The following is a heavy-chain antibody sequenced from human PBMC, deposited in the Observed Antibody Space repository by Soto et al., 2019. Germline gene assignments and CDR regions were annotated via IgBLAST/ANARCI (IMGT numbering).Heavy chain of an antibody. D-gene: IGHD3-22*01. CDR1: GYTFTSYG. J-gene: IGHJ4*02. CDR3: ARDHYYDSSRHNRDY. CDR2: ISAYNGNT. Sequence: QVQLVQSGAEVKKPGASVKVSCKASGYTFTSYGISWVRQAPGQGLEWMGWISAYNGNTNYAQKLQGRVTMTTDPSTSTAYMELRSLRSDDTAVYYCARDHYYDSSRHNRDYWGQGTLVTVSS. V-gene: IGHV1-18*04.